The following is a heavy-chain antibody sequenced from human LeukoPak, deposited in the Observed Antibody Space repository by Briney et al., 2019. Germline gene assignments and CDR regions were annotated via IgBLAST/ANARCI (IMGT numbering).Heavy chain of an antibody. CDR2: ISYDGSKK. Sequence: PGGSLRLSCATSGFNFSNYGMHWVRQPPGKGLEWVAVISYDGSKKYFADSVKGRFTIFRDNSKNTLYLQMNSLRAEDTAVYYCARPLMYYYGSETYFWFDPWGQGTLVTVSS. J-gene: IGHJ5*02. CDR3: ARPLMYYYGSETYFWFDP. D-gene: IGHD3-10*01. V-gene: IGHV3-30*03. CDR1: GFNFSNYG.